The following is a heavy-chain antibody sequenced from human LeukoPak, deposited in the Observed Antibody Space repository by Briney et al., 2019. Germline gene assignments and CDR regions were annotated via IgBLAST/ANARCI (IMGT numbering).Heavy chain of an antibody. V-gene: IGHV4-30-2*01. CDR1: GGSISSGGYY. D-gene: IGHD6-6*01. CDR2: IYHSGST. Sequence: SETLSLTCTVSGGSISSGGYYWSWIRQPPGKGLEWIGYIYHSGSTYYNPSLKSRVTTSVDRSKNQFSLKLSSVTAADTAVYYCAREVPIEYSSSFGAFDIWGQGTMVTVSS. J-gene: IGHJ3*02. CDR3: AREVPIEYSSSFGAFDI.